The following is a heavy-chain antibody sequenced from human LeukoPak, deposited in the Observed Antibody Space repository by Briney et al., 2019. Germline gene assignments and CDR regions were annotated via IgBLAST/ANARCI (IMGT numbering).Heavy chain of an antibody. CDR3: ARDDLLTGYNLDY. D-gene: IGHD3-9*01. V-gene: IGHV3-30*19. Sequence: GGSLRLSCAASGFTFSSYGMHWVRQAPGMGLEWVTFIQNDGSNKYYTDSVKGRFTISRGNSKNTLYLQMSSLRAEDTALYYCARDDLLTGYNLDYWGQGTLVTVSS. J-gene: IGHJ4*02. CDR2: IQNDGSNK. CDR1: GFTFSSYG.